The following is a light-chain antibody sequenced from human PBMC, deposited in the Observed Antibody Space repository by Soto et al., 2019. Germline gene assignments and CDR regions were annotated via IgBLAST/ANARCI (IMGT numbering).Light chain of an antibody. Sequence: QSVLTQPRSVSGSPGQSVTISCSGTDNDVGGYNFVSWYQQHPGKAPKLMVFDVSKRPSGVPGRFSGSKSGTTASLTISGLQAEDEADYYCCSFAVSLNFVFGTGTKLTVL. CDR3: CSFAVSLNFV. CDR1: DNDVGGYNF. V-gene: IGLV2-11*01. CDR2: DVS. J-gene: IGLJ1*01.